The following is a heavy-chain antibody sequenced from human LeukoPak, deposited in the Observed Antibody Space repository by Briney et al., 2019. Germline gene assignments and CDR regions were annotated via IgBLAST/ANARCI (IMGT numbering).Heavy chain of an antibody. CDR2: ISSSSSTI. J-gene: IGHJ3*02. CDR1: GFTFSSYS. CDR3: ARDPGGVATPDAFDI. V-gene: IGHV3-48*01. D-gene: IGHD5-12*01. Sequence: GGSLGLSCAASGFTFSSYSMNWVRQAPGKGLEWVSYISSSSSTIYYADSVKGRFTISRDNAENSLYLQMNSLRAEDTAVYYCARDPGGVATPDAFDIWGQGTMVTVSS.